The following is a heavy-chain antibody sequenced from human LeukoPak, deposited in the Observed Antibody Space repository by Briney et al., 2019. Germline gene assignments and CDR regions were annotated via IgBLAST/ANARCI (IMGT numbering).Heavy chain of an antibody. J-gene: IGHJ4*02. CDR2: IYYSGST. Sequence: SETLSLTCTVSGGSFSSYYWSWIRQPPGKGLEWMGYIYYSGSTNYNPSLKSRVTISVDTSKNQFSLKLISVTAADTAVYYCARDRGGSYLRFFDYWGQGTLVTVSS. CDR3: ARDRGGSYLRFFDY. CDR1: GGSFSSYY. V-gene: IGHV4-59*12. D-gene: IGHD1-26*01.